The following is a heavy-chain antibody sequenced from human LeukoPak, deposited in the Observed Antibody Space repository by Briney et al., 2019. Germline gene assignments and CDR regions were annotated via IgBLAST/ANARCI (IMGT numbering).Heavy chain of an antibody. Sequence: SETLSLTCAVYGGSFSGYYWSWIRQPPGKGLEWIGEINHSGSTYYNPSLKSRVTISVDTSKNQFSLKLSSVTAADTAVYYCARLIAAAGTKDHDAFDIWGQGTMVTVSS. J-gene: IGHJ3*02. CDR3: ARLIAAAGTKDHDAFDI. CDR1: GGSFSGYY. V-gene: IGHV4-34*01. CDR2: INHSGST. D-gene: IGHD6-13*01.